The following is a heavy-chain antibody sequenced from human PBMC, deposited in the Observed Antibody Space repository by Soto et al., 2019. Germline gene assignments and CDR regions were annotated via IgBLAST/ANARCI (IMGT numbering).Heavy chain of an antibody. V-gene: IGHV3-30-3*01. CDR3: ARPRYSSSWYLGDAFDI. D-gene: IGHD6-13*01. Sequence: QVQLVESGGGVVQPGRSLRLSCAASGFTFSSYAMHWVRQAPGKGLEWVAVISYDGSNKYYADSVKGRFTISRDNSKNTLYLQMNSLRAEDTAVYYCARPRYSSSWYLGDAFDIWGQGTMVTVSS. CDR2: ISYDGSNK. J-gene: IGHJ3*02. CDR1: GFTFSSYA.